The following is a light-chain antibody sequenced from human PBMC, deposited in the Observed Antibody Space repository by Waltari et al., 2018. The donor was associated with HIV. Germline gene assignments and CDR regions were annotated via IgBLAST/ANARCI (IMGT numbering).Light chain of an antibody. V-gene: IGKV3-20*01. CDR1: QRISSNY. J-gene: IGKJ4*01. CDR3: QQYGTSLTT. CDR2: GAS. Sequence: EVVLTQSPGTLSLSPGDRATLSCRARQRISSNYLAWYQQKPGQAPRLLIFGASSRATGIPDRFSGSGSGTDFTLTINSLEPEDLAVYYCQQYGTSLTTFGGGTKVEIK.